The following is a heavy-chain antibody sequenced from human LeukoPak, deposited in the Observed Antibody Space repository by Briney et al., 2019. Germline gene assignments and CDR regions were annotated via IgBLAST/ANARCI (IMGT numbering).Heavy chain of an antibody. D-gene: IGHD3-10*01. CDR3: ARDLDYYGSGNDY. J-gene: IGHJ4*02. CDR2: ISNRISTI. CDR1: GFTFSRYS. V-gene: IGHV3-48*02. Sequence: PGGSLRLSCAASGFTFSRYSMNWVRQAPGKGLEWVSYISNRISTIYYADSVKGRFTISRDNAKNSLHLQMNSLRDEDTAVYYCARDLDYYGSGNDYWGQGTLVTVSS.